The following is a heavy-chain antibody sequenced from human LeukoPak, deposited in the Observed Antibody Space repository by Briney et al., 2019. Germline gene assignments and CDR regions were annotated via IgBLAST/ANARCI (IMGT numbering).Heavy chain of an antibody. J-gene: IGHJ4*02. V-gene: IGHV3-48*03. CDR1: GFTFSSYE. D-gene: IGHD3-22*01. CDR2: ISSIDNTI. Sequence: GGSLRLSCAASGFTFSSYEMNWVRQAPGKGLEWVSYISSIDNTIYYADSVKGRFTISRDNAQNSLFLQMSSLRAEDTAVYYCARVRRYYYNSWGLDYWGQGTLVTVSS. CDR3: ARVRRYYYNSWGLDY.